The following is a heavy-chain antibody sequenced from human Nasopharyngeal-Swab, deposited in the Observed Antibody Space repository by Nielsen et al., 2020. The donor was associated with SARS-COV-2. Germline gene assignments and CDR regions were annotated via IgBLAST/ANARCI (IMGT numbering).Heavy chain of an antibody. Sequence: GESLKISCAASGFTFSSYSMNWVRQAPGKGLEWVSSISSSSSYIYYADSVKGRFTISRDNSKNTLYLQMNSLRAEDTAVYYCAKVRGSSWYHWYFDLWGRGTLVTVSS. CDR3: AKVRGSSWYHWYFDL. J-gene: IGHJ2*01. CDR2: ISSSSSYI. D-gene: IGHD6-13*01. CDR1: GFTFSSYS. V-gene: IGHV3-21*04.